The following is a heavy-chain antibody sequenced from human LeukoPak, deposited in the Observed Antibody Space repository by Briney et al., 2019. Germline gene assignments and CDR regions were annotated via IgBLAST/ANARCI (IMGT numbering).Heavy chain of an antibody. V-gene: IGHV4-34*01. J-gene: IGHJ4*02. D-gene: IGHD2-2*01. Sequence: PSETLSLTCAVYGGSFSGYYWSWIRQPPGKGLEWIGEVNHSGSTNYSPSLKSRVTMSVDTSKNQFSLNLSSVTAADTAVYYCAGVVWDGVIVAVQPAATPGSIDYWGQGTLVTVSS. CDR1: GGSFSGYY. CDR3: AGVVWDGVIVAVQPAATPGSIDY. CDR2: VNHSGST.